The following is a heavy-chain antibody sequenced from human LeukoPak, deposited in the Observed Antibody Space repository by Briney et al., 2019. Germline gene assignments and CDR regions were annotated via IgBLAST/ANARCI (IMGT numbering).Heavy chain of an antibody. D-gene: IGHD5-12*01. CDR1: GGSISSGGYY. Sequence: PSETLSLTCTVSGGSISSGGYYWSWIRQPPGKGLEWIGYIYHSGSTYYNPSLKSRVTISVDRSKNQFSLKLSSVTAADTAVYYCARGSSGYEVDYWGQGTWSPSPQ. J-gene: IGHJ4*02. CDR3: ARGSSGYEVDY. CDR2: IYHSGST. V-gene: IGHV4-30-2*01.